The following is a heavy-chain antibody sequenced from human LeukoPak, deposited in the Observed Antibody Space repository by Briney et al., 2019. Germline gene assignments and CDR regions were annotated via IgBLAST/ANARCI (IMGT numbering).Heavy chain of an antibody. J-gene: IGHJ4*02. CDR1: GYTFTSYG. Sequence: ASVKVSCKASGYTFTSYGISWVRQAPGQGLEWMGWISAYNGNTNYAQKLQGRVTMTTDTSTSTAYMELRSLRSDDTAVYYCARASTYYDILTGYYAPANFDYWGQGTLVTVSS. D-gene: IGHD3-9*01. CDR2: ISAYNGNT. CDR3: ARASTYYDILTGYYAPANFDY. V-gene: IGHV1-18*01.